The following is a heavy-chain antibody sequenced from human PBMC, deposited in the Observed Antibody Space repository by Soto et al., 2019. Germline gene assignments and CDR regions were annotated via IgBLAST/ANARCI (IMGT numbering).Heavy chain of an antibody. Sequence: QVQLVQSGAEVKKPGASVKVSCKASGYTFTSYDINWVRQATGQGLEWMGWMNPNSGNTGYAQKFQGRVTMARNTSIRTAYMELSSLRSEDTAVYYCARGTEWRKAADYWGQGTLVTVSS. CDR1: GYTFTSYD. D-gene: IGHD3-3*01. J-gene: IGHJ4*02. V-gene: IGHV1-8*01. CDR2: MNPNSGNT. CDR3: ARGTEWRKAADY.